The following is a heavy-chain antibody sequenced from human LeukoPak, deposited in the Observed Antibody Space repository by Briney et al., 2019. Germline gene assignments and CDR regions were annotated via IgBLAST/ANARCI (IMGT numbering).Heavy chain of an antibody. Sequence: GGSLRLSCAVSGFTVSSNHMSWVRQAPGKGLQWVSVIYSDGSVYYADSVKGRFTLSRDNSKNTLYLQMKSLRDEDTAVYYCARATLGYSYVLDYWGQGTLVTVSS. J-gene: IGHJ4*02. CDR3: ARATLGYSYVLDY. D-gene: IGHD5-18*01. V-gene: IGHV3-66*01. CDR1: GFTVSSNH. CDR2: IYSDGSV.